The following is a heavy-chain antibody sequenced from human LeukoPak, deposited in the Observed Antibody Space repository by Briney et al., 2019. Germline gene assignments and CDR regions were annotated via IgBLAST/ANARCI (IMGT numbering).Heavy chain of an antibody. CDR2: IYPGYSDA. CDR3: ARVATLSPYDSSGYYLDY. D-gene: IGHD3-22*01. V-gene: IGHV5-51*01. Sequence: GESLKISCKISGYKLTNNWIGWVRQVPGKGLEWMGLIYPGYSDAKYSPSFQGQVTLSVDASISTAYLQLSGLRASDTAIYYCARVATLSPYDSSGYYLDYWGQGTLVTVSS. CDR1: GYKLTNNW. J-gene: IGHJ4*02.